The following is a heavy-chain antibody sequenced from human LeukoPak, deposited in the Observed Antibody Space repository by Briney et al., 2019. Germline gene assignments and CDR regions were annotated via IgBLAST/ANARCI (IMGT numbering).Heavy chain of an antibody. CDR2: ISAGADST. Sequence: PGGSLRLSCAASTFTFSSYAMSWVRQAPGKGLEGVSAISAGADSTYYADSVQGRFTISRDNSKNTLFLQMSGPRAEDTAGYCXEXGXYGDYDXWGQGTLVTVSS. V-gene: IGHV3-23*01. D-gene: IGHD4-17*01. CDR1: TFTFSSYA. CDR3: EXGXYGDYDX. J-gene: IGHJ4*02.